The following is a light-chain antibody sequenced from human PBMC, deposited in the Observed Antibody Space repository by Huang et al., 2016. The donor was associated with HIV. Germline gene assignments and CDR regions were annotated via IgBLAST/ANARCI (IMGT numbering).Light chain of an antibody. CDR2: GTS. V-gene: IGKV3-20*01. CDR1: QSVSGTY. Sequence: EIVLTQSPGTLSLSPGGRATLSCRASQSVSGTYLAWYQQNPGQAPRLLIYGTSIRATCIPDRCSGSGSATDFTLTISGLEPEDFALYYCQQYGTSPPSLTFGGGTKVEIK. CDR3: QQYGTSPPSLT. J-gene: IGKJ4*01.